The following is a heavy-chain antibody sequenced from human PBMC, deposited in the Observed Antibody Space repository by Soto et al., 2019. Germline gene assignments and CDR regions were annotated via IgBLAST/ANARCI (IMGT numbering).Heavy chain of an antibody. CDR2: INPNSGGT. J-gene: IGHJ6*02. V-gene: IGHV1-2*04. CDR3: ARGGLGYCSSTSCYTRDYYYYGMDV. D-gene: IGHD2-2*02. CDR1: GYTFTGYY. Sequence: QVQLVQSGAEVKKPGASVKVSCKASGYTFTGYYMHWVRQTPGQGLEWMGWINPNSGGTNYAQKFQGWVTMTRDTSISTAYMELSRLRSDDTAVYYCARGGLGYCSSTSCYTRDYYYYGMDVWGQGTTVTVSS.